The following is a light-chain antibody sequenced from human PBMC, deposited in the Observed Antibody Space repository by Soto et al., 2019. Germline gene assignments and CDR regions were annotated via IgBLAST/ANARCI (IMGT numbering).Light chain of an antibody. V-gene: IGKV3-20*01. CDR3: QQYGSSLPIT. CDR1: QSVSSSY. J-gene: IGKJ5*01. CDR2: XAS. Sequence: EIVLTQSPGTLSLSPGERATLSCRASQSVSSSYLAWYQQKPGQXXSLLIYXASSRATGIPDRFSGSGSVTDFTLTISRLEPEDFAVYYCQQYGSSLPITFGQGTRMEIK.